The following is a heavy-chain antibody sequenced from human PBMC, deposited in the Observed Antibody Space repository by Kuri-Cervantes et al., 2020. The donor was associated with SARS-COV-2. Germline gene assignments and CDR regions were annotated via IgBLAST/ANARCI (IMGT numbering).Heavy chain of an antibody. CDR1: GFTFSSYG. V-gene: IGHV3-21*01. D-gene: IGHD2-15*01. Sequence: GGSLRLSCAASGFTFSSYGMNWVRQAPGKGLEYVSSISSGSSYIYYADSVKGRFTISRDNAKNSLHLQMNSLRAEDTAVYYCARGGGGRPTHSDYWGQGTLVTVSS. CDR2: ISSGSSYI. CDR3: ARGGGGRPTHSDY. J-gene: IGHJ4*02.